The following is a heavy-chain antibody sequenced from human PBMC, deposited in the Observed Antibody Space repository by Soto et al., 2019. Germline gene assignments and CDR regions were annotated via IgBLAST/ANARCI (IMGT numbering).Heavy chain of an antibody. CDR3: AKNSGYDRKTYYFDY. CDR2: ISGSGGST. V-gene: IGHV3-23*01. J-gene: IGHJ4*02. Sequence: PGGSLRLSCAASGFTFSSYAMSWVRQAPGKGLEWVSAISGSGGSTYYADSVKGRFTISRDNSKNTLYLQMNSLRAEDTAVYYCAKNSGYDRKTYYFDYWGQGTLVTVSS. CDR1: GFTFSSYA. D-gene: IGHD5-12*01.